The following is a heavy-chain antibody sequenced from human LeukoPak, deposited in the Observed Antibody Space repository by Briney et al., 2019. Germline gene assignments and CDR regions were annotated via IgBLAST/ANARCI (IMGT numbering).Heavy chain of an antibody. J-gene: IGHJ4*02. CDR3: ARSSSGTYHY. D-gene: IGHD3-10*01. CDR1: GYNFPSYT. Sequence: ASVKVSCKTSGYNFPSYTTHWLRQAPGQSPEWMGSINGDNGNTKYSEKFQDRVTFTRDTSASSAYMESSSLRSEDTAVYYCARSSSGTYHYWGQGTLVTVSS. CDR2: INGDNGNT. V-gene: IGHV1-3*01.